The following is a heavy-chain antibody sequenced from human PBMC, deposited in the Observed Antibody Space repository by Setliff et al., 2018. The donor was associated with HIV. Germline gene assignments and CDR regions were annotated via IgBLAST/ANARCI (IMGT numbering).Heavy chain of an antibody. CDR1: GFSLSTSGVG. CDR2: IYWNDDK. D-gene: IGHD6-19*01. J-gene: IGHJ1*01. V-gene: IGHV2-5*01. Sequence: ESGPTLVNPTQTLTLTCTFSGFSLSTSGVGVGWIRQPPGKALEWLALIYWNDDKRYSPSLRSRLTITKDTSKDQVVLKMTNMDPVDTATYYCVHRASRTYSSGWYALPGDFQHWGQGTLVTVSS. CDR3: VHRASRTYSSGWYALPGDFQH.